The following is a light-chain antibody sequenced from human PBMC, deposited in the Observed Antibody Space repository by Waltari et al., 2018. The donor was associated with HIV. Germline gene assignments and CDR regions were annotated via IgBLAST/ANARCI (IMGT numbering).Light chain of an antibody. CDR3: QQYSMSPRT. CDR2: GTS. CDR1: QSVGSNY. Sequence: EIVLTQYTGTLSSSRGERVTLSCRASQSVGSNYLAWYQQKPGQAPRLLIYGTSSRATGIPDRFSCSGSGTYFALTISRLEPEDFAVYYCQQYSMSPRTFGQGTKLEVK. J-gene: IGKJ1*01. V-gene: IGKV3-20*01.